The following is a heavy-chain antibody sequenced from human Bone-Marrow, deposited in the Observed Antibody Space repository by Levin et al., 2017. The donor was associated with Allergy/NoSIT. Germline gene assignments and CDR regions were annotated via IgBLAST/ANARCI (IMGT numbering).Heavy chain of an antibody. Sequence: GGSLRLSCAASGFTFDDYAMHWVRQAPGKGLEWVSGISWNSGSIGYADYVKGRFTISRDNDKNSLYLQMNSLRVEDTALYYCTKAHSSASGGYWYFDLWGRGTLVTVSS. CDR1: GFTFDDYA. CDR3: TKAHSSASGGYWYFDL. J-gene: IGHJ2*01. V-gene: IGHV3-9*01. CDR2: ISWNSGSI. D-gene: IGHD3-10*01.